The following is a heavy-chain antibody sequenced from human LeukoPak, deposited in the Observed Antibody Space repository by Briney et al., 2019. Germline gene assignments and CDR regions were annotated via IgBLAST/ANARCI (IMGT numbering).Heavy chain of an antibody. V-gene: IGHV4-39*01. CDR1: GGPFSSSNYY. Sequence: SETLSLTCTVSGGPFSSSNYYWAWIRQPPGKGLEWVGSIYYSGSIYYNPSLKSRVTISVDTSKNQFSLKLSSVTAADTAVYYCARPTRGPGYYFDYWGQGTLVTVSS. J-gene: IGHJ4*02. D-gene: IGHD6-13*01. CDR2: IYYSGSI. CDR3: ARPTRGPGYYFDY.